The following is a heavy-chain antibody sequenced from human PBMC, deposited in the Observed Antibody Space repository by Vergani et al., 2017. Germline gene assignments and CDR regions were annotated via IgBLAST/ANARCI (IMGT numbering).Heavy chain of an antibody. CDR3: ASLHTYSSSWYRYKGSFYYFDY. Sequence: QLQLQQSGPGLVKPSETLFLTCTVSADSISSGSYYWGWIRQPPGKSLEWIGSIYYSGLTYYNPSLKSRVAISVDTSKNQFSLKVTSVTAADTAVYYCASLHTYSSSWYRYKGSFYYFDYWGQGTLVTVSS. J-gene: IGHJ4*02. D-gene: IGHD6-13*01. V-gene: IGHV4-39*01. CDR2: IYYSGLT. CDR1: ADSISSGSYY.